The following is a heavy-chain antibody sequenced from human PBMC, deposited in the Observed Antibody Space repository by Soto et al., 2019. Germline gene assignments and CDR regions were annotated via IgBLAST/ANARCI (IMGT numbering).Heavy chain of an antibody. CDR1: GGSFSGYY. V-gene: IGHV4-34*01. Sequence: QVQLQQWGAGLLKPSETLSLTCAVYGGSFSGYYWSWIRQPPGKGLEWIGEINHSGSTNYNPSLKSRVTTSVDTSKNQFSLKLSSVTAADTAVYYCARARRNIVVVPAAKKKYYFDYWGQGTLVTVSS. D-gene: IGHD2-2*01. CDR3: ARARRNIVVVPAAKKKYYFDY. CDR2: INHSGST. J-gene: IGHJ4*02.